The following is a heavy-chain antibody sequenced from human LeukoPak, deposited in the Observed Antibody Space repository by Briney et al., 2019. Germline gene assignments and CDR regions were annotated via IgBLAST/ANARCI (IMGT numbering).Heavy chain of an antibody. CDR1: GFTFSSYG. CDR3: ARDLYGDSPLDY. D-gene: IGHD4-17*01. J-gene: IGHJ4*02. CDR2: IRYDGSNK. V-gene: IGHV3-30*02. Sequence: GGSLRLSCAASGFTFSSYGMHWVRQAPGKGLEWVAFIRYDGSNKYYADSVKGRFTISRDNSKNTLYLQMNSLRAEDTAVYYCARDLYGDSPLDYWGQGTLVTVSS.